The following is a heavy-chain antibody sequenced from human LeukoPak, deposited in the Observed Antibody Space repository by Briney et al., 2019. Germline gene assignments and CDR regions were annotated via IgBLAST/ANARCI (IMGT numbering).Heavy chain of an antibody. Sequence: GGSLRLSCAASGFTFSSYAMSWVRQAPGKGLEWVSAISGSGGSTYYADSVKGRFTISRDNSKNTLYLQMNSLRAEDTAVYYCAKSYTKQQLVLGFDYWGQGTLVTVSS. J-gene: IGHJ4*02. CDR3: AKSYTKQQLVLGFDY. CDR2: ISGSGGST. D-gene: IGHD6-13*01. V-gene: IGHV3-23*01. CDR1: GFTFSSYA.